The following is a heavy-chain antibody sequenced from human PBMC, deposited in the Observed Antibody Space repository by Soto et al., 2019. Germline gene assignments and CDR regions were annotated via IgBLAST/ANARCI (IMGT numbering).Heavy chain of an antibody. J-gene: IGHJ5*02. CDR1: GGSFSGYY. V-gene: IGHV4-34*01. D-gene: IGHD3-3*01. CDR2: INHSGST. Sequence: KLRKTLSLTCAVYGGSFSGYYWSWIRQPPGKGLEWIGEINHSGSTNYNPSLKSRVTISVDTSKNQFSLKLSSVTAADTAVYYCARGRGHVLRVLEWSPARGYWLDLWGQGTLVTVSS. CDR3: ARGRGHVLRVLEWSPARGYWLDL.